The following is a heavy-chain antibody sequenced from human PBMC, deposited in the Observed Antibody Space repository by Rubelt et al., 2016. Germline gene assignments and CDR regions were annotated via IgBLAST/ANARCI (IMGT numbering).Heavy chain of an antibody. CDR1: GFTVSSNY. V-gene: IGHV3-53*01. CDR3: ARDRPRDYLQYYYYGMDV. J-gene: IGHJ6*02. Sequence: LVESGGGLIQPGGSLRLSCAASGFTVSSNYMSWVRQAPGKGLEWVSVIYSGGSTYYADSVKGRFTISRDNSKNTLYLQMNSLRAEDTAVYYCARDRPRDYLQYYYYGMDVWGQGTTVTVSS. D-gene: IGHD4/OR15-4a*01. CDR2: IYSGGST.